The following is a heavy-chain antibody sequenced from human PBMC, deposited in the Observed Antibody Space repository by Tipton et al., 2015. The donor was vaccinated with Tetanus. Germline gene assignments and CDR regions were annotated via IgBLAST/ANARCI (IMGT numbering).Heavy chain of an antibody. J-gene: IGHJ5*02. CDR3: AGGLVRWYEP. CDR1: GGSISSDAHY. Sequence: TLSLTCTVSGGSISSDAHYWSWIRQAPGKGLEWLGYISHSGTTYYNPSLMSRVTLSLDTARGQFSLSLTSVTAADTAVSSCAGGLVRWYEPWGRGTLVSVSS. V-gene: IGHV4-30-4*02. D-gene: IGHD3-10*01. CDR2: ISHSGTT.